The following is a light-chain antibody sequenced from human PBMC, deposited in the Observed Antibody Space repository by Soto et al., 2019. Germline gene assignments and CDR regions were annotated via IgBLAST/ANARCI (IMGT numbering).Light chain of an antibody. Sequence: QSALTQPASVSRSPGQSIPISYTGTSRDVCAYDYVSWYQQHPDRAPRLVIYEVSNRPSGVSNRFSGSKSVNTATLTISGLQAEDEADYYCASHTTTNTRVFGTGTKVTVL. V-gene: IGLV2-14*03. CDR2: EVS. CDR1: SRDVCAYDY. J-gene: IGLJ1*01. CDR3: ASHTTTNTRV.